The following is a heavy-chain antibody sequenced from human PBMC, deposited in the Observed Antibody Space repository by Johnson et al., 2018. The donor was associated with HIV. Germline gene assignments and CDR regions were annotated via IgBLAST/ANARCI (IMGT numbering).Heavy chain of an antibody. CDR3: AKYLEEGQQWLIGAFDI. Sequence: VQLVESGGGVVQPGRSLRLSCAASGFTFSSYAMHWVRQAPGKGLEWVAVISYDGSNKYYADSVKGRFTISRDNSKNTLYLQMNSLRAEDTAVYYCAKYLEEGQQWLIGAFDIWGQGTMVTVSS. J-gene: IGHJ3*02. CDR2: ISYDGSNK. V-gene: IGHV3-30-3*02. CDR1: GFTFSSYA. D-gene: IGHD6-19*01.